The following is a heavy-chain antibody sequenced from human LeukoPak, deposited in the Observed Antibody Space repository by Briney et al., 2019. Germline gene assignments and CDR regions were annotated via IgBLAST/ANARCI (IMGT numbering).Heavy chain of an antibody. Sequence: TGGSLRLSCAASGFTFSSYWMHWVRQAPGKGLVWVSRINSDGSSTSYADSVKGRFTISRDNAENTLYLQMNSLRAEDTAVYYCARPYYYDSSRVDYWGQGTLVTVSS. CDR3: ARPYYYDSSRVDY. CDR1: GFTFSSYW. J-gene: IGHJ4*02. D-gene: IGHD3-22*01. V-gene: IGHV3-74*01. CDR2: INSDGSST.